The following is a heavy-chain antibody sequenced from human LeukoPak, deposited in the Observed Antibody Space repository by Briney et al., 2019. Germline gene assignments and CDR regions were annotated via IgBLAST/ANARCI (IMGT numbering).Heavy chain of an antibody. V-gene: IGHV4-39*01. D-gene: IGHD6-19*01. CDR1: GGSISNTSHS. CDR2: IYYSGRT. Sequence: SETLSLTCTVSGGSISNTSHSWGWIRQPPGKGLEWIGSIYYSGRTYYNPSPKSRVTISVDTSKNQFSLKLSSVTAADTAVYYCARGTAVWGQGALVTVSS. CDR3: ARGTAV. J-gene: IGHJ4*02.